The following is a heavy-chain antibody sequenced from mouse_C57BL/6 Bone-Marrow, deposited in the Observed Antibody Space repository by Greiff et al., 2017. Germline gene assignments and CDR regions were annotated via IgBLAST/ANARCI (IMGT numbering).Heavy chain of an antibody. CDR3: TRRDYDDDGRGWYFDV. Sequence: QVQLQQSGAELVRPGASVTLSCKASGYTFTDYEMHWVKQTPVHGLEWIGAIDPETGGTAYNQKFKGKAILTADKSSSTAYMELRSLTSEDSAVYYCTRRDYDDDGRGWYFDVWGRGTTVTVSS. D-gene: IGHD2-4*01. V-gene: IGHV1-15*01. CDR1: GYTFTDYE. CDR2: IDPETGGT. J-gene: IGHJ1*03.